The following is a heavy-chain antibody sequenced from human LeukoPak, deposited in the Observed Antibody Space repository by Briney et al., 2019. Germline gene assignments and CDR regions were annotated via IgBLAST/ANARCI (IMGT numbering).Heavy chain of an antibody. J-gene: IGHJ3*02. V-gene: IGHV4-59*01. D-gene: IGHD6-13*01. Sequence: PSETLSLTCTVSGGSISSYYWSWIRQPPGKGLEWIGYIYYSGSTNYNPSLKSRVTISVDTSENQFSLKLSSVTAADTAVYYCARDARGSSWTPHDAFDIWGQGTMVTVSS. CDR3: ARDARGSSWTPHDAFDI. CDR1: GGSISSYY. CDR2: IYYSGST.